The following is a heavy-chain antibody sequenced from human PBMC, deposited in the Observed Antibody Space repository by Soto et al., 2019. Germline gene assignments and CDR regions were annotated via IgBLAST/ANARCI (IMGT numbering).Heavy chain of an antibody. CDR3: TNHNWNDVGWFDP. J-gene: IGHJ5*02. CDR1: GFTFSNAW. D-gene: IGHD1-20*01. V-gene: IGHV3-15*01. CDR2: IKSKTDGGTT. Sequence: GGSLRLSCAASGFTFSNAWMSWVRQAPGKGLEWVGRIKSKTDGGTTDYAAPVKGRFTISRDDSKNTLYLQMNSLKTEDTAVYYCTNHNWNDVGWFDPWGQGTLVTVSS.